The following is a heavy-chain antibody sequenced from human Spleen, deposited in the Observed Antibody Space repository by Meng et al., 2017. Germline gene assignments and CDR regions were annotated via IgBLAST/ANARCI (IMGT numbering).Heavy chain of an antibody. Sequence: QGPLQESGPERVRPSETLSLICTVSGGSVRSSDYQWSWIRQPPGKGLEWIGFASTNYNPSLKSRLTISLDTSKNQFSLKLTSVTAADTAVYYCARDYWGSLDYWGQGILVTVSS. CDR3: ARDYWGSLDY. V-gene: IGHV4-61*08. J-gene: IGHJ4*02. CDR2: AST. D-gene: IGHD7-27*01. CDR1: GGSVRSSDYQ.